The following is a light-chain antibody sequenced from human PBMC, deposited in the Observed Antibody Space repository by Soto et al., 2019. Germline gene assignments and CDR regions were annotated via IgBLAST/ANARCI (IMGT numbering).Light chain of an antibody. J-gene: IGKJ5*01. Sequence: IVLTQSPGTLSLSPGERATLSCRAGQSVSSNYLAWYQQKPGQAPRLLIYDASNRATGIPARFSGSGSGTDFTLTISSLDPEDFAVYYCQQRNNWPSFGQGTRLEIK. CDR2: DAS. CDR3: QQRNNWPS. V-gene: IGKV3D-20*02. CDR1: QSVSSNY.